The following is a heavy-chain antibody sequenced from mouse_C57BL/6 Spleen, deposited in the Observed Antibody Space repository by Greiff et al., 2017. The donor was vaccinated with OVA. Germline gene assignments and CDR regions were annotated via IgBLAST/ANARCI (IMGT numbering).Heavy chain of an antibody. V-gene: IGHV1-82*01. D-gene: IGHD2-5*01. CDR3: ARHFYYSNYDYAMDY. CDR1: GYAFSSSW. CDR2: IYPGDGDT. J-gene: IGHJ4*01. Sequence: QVQLKQSGPELVKPGASVKISCKASGYAFSSSWMNWVKPRPGKGLEWIGRIYPGDGDTNYNGKFKGKATLTADKSSSTAYMQLSSLTSEDSAVYFCARHFYYSNYDYAMDYWGQGTSVTVSS.